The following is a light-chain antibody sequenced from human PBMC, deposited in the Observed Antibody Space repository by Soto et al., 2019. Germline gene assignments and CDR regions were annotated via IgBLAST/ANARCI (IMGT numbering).Light chain of an antibody. J-gene: IGKJ1*01. CDR1: QSVSSSY. Sequence: EIVLTQSPGTLSLSPGERATRSCRASQSVSSSYLAWYQQKPGQAPRLLIYGASSRATGIPDRFSGSGSGTDFTLTISRLEPEDFAVYYCQQYGSSPPWTFGQGTKV. V-gene: IGKV3-20*01. CDR2: GAS. CDR3: QQYGSSPPWT.